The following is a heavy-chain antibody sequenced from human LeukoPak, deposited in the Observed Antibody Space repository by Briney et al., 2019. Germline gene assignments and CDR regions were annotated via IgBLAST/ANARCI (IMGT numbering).Heavy chain of an antibody. Sequence: SETLSLTCTVSGGSISGYYWSWIRQPPGTGLEWIGYIYYSGSTNYNPSLKSRVTMSVDTSKSQFSLKLSSVTAADTAVYHCARDRFYYYGSGSPSNIWGQGTVVTVSS. J-gene: IGHJ3*02. V-gene: IGHV4-59*12. CDR1: GGSISGYY. CDR2: IYYSGST. D-gene: IGHD3-10*01. CDR3: ARDRFYYYGSGSPSNI.